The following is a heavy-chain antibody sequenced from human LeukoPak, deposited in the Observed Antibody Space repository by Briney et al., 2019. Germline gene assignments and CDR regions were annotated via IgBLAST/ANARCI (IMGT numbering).Heavy chain of an antibody. CDR2: MNPNSGNT. V-gene: IGHV1-8*01. D-gene: IGHD3-9*01. J-gene: IGHJ6*02. Sequence: GASVKVSCKASGYSFTSFDINWVRQAPGQGLEWMGWMNPNSGNTGYAQKFQGRVTMTRNNSITTAYMELSSLGSEDTAIYYCARVTRYYYGMDMWGQGTTVTVSS. CDR1: GYSFTSFD. CDR3: ARVTRYYYGMDM.